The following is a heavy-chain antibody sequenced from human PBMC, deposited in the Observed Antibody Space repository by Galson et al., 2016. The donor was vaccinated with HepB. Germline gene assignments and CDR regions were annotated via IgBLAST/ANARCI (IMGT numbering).Heavy chain of an antibody. J-gene: IGHJ6*02. D-gene: IGHD4-23*01. CDR2: ISNRATTI. CDR3: ATPGGYGGTFYDYGMDV. CDR1: GGSINSDVW. Sequence: LSLTCAVSGGSINSDVWWSWVRQAPGKGLEWISFISNRATTIYYADSVKGRFTISRDNAKNSLYLQMNNLRAEDTAVYYCATPGGYGGTFYDYGMDVWGQGTTVTVSS. V-gene: IGHV3-11*04.